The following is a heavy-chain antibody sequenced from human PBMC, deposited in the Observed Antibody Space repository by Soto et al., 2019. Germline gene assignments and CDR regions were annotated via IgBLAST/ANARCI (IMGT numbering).Heavy chain of an antibody. J-gene: IGHJ4*02. CDR1: GYTFTSYE. CDR2: INPNTGYT. Sequence: ASVKVSCKASGYTFTSYEINWVRQATGQGFEWMGWINPNTGYTDYAQKFQDRVTMTGNTSITTAYMELSSLRSEDTAVYYCVRGRVMITFGVVIVIDYWGQGSPVTVSS. CDR3: VRGRVMITFGVVIVIDY. D-gene: IGHD3-16*02. V-gene: IGHV1-8*01.